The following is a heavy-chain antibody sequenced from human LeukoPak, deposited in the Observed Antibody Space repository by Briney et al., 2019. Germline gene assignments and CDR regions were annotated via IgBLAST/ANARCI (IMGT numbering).Heavy chain of an antibody. CDR1: GFTFSSYA. V-gene: IGHV3-23*01. CDR2: VTGSGSTR. Sequence: GGSLRLSCAASGFTFSSYAMTWVRQAPGKGLEWVSAVTGSGSTRFYADSVKGRFTISRDNSKNTLYLQMNSLRAEDSAVYYCARSGTYYDILTGYYSDAFDIWGQGTMVTVSS. D-gene: IGHD3-9*01. J-gene: IGHJ3*02. CDR3: ARSGTYYDILTGYYSDAFDI.